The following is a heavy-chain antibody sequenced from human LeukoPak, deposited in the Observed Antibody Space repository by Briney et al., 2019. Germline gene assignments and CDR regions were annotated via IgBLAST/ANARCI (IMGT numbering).Heavy chain of an antibody. J-gene: IGHJ4*02. V-gene: IGHV1-2*02. CDR1: GYTFTVYY. D-gene: IGHD6-25*01. CDR3: ARDRDRSHYRSVGY. CDR2: INPNSGGT. Sequence: ASVTVSCKASGYTFTVYYMHWVRQAPGQGLEWMGWINPNSGGTNYAQKFQGRVTMTRDTSISTAYMEPSRLRSDDTAVYYCARDRDRSHYRSVGYWGQGTLVTVSS.